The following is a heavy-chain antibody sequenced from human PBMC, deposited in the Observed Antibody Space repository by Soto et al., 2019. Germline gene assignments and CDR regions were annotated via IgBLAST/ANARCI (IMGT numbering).Heavy chain of an antibody. Sequence: EVQLLESGGGLVQPGGSLRLSCAASGFTFSSYAMSWVRQAPGKGLEWVSAISGSGGSTFYADSMKGRFPISRDNSKNTLYLQMNNLRAEDTVVYYYAEGRSYMDILAVAAARVRPDYWGHGTLVTVCS. CDR1: GFTFSSYA. V-gene: IGHV3-23*01. J-gene: IGHJ4*01. CDR3: AEGRSYMDILAVAAARVRPDY. CDR2: ISGSGGST. D-gene: IGHD2-2*03.